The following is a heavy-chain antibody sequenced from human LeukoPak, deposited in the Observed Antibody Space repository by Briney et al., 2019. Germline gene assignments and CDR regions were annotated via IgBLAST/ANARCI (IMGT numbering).Heavy chain of an antibody. CDR2: IFYTGST. D-gene: IGHD3-22*01. CDR1: GGSLNDYH. Sequence: SETLSLTCTVSGGSLNDYHWSWIRQPPGKGLEYIGYIFYTGSTNYHPSLKSRVSISIDKSRNRFSLRLSSVTAADTAVYFCARGRRYYDSSGRYFDFWGQGSLVTVSS. J-gene: IGHJ4*02. V-gene: IGHV4-59*08. CDR3: ARGRRYYDSSGRYFDF.